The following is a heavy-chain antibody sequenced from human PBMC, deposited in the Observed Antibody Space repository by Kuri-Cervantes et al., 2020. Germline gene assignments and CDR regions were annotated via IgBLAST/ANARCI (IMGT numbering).Heavy chain of an antibody. Sequence: ASVKVSCKASGYTFTSYAMHWVRQAPGQRLEWMGWISAYNGNTNYAQKLQGRVTMTTDTSTSTAYMELSSLRSEDTAVYYCARERDYDFWSGYLDTQPGFFDYWGQGTLVTVSS. CDR3: ARERDYDFWSGYLDTQPGFFDY. CDR2: ISAYNGNT. D-gene: IGHD3-3*01. V-gene: IGHV1-18*01. J-gene: IGHJ4*02. CDR1: GYTFTSYA.